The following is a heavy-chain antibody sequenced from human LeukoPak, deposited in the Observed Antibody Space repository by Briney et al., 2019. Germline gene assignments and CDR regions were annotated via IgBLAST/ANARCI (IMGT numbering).Heavy chain of an antibody. CDR1: GGSFSGYY. J-gene: IGHJ5*02. D-gene: IGHD2-2*01. Sequence: PSETLSLTCAVYGGSFSGYYWSWIRQPPGKGLEWIGEINHSGSTNYNPSLKSRVTISVDTSKNQFSLKLSSVTAADTAVYYCARGPIVVVPEGAHWFDPWGQGTLVTVSS. CDR2: INHSGST. CDR3: ARGPIVVVPEGAHWFDP. V-gene: IGHV4-34*01.